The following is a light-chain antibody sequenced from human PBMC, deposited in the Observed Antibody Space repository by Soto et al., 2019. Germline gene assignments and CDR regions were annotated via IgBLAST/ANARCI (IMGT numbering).Light chain of an antibody. CDR3: SSYTSSSTYV. V-gene: IGLV2-11*01. CDR2: DVS. J-gene: IGLJ1*01. Sequence: QSALTQPRSVSGSPGQSVTISCTGSSRDVGGYNYVSWYQQRPGKAPKPMLYDVSKRPSGVPDRFSGSKSGNTASLTISGLQAEDEADYYCSSYTSSSTYVFGTGTKLTVL. CDR1: SRDVGGYNY.